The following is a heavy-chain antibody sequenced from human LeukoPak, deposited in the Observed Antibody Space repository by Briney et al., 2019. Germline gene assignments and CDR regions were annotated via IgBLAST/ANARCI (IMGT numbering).Heavy chain of an antibody. CDR2: FDPEDGET. Sequence: GASVKASCKVSGYTLTELSMHWVRQAPGKGLEWMGGFDPEDGETIYAQKFQGRVTTTEDTSTDTAYMELSSLRSEDTAVYYCATKDSSGWYYFDYWGQGTLVTVSS. J-gene: IGHJ4*02. CDR3: ATKDSSGWYYFDY. D-gene: IGHD6-19*01. CDR1: GYTLTELS. V-gene: IGHV1-24*01.